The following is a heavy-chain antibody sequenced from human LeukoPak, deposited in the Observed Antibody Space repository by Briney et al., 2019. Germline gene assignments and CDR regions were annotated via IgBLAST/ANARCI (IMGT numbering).Heavy chain of an antibody. D-gene: IGHD3-3*01. V-gene: IGHV4-34*01. CDR1: GGSFSGYY. Sequence: PSETLSLTCAVYGGSFSGYYWSWIRQPPGKGLEWIGEINHSGSTNYNPSLKSRVTISVDTSKNQFSLKLSSVTAEDTAVYYCARRREGTIFGVVGEFDYWGQGTLVTVSS. CDR3: ARRREGTIFGVVGEFDY. CDR2: INHSGST. J-gene: IGHJ4*02.